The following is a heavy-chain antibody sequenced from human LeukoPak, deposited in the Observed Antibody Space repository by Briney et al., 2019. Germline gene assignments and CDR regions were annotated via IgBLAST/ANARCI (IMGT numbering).Heavy chain of an antibody. V-gene: IGHV3-21*01. CDR1: GFTLSTYS. CDR3: ARGGVGLVIIPGWEYDYYGLDV. CDR2: ISSSTSYM. D-gene: IGHD3/OR15-3a*01. Sequence: PGRSLRLSCAASGFTLSTYSMNWVRQAPGKGLEWVSSISSSTSYMYYADSVKGRFTISRDHAKNSLYLQMNSLRAEDTAVYYCARGGVGLVIIPGWEYDYYGLDVWGQGTTVTVSS. J-gene: IGHJ6*02.